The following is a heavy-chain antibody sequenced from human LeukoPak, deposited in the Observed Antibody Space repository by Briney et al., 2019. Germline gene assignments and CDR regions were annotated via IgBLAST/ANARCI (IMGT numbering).Heavy chain of an antibody. D-gene: IGHD5-12*01. Sequence: PSETLSLTCAVSGYSISSGYYWGWIRQPPGEGLEWIGSIYHSGSTYYNPSLKSRVTISVDTSKNQFSLKLSSVTAADTAVYYCARADRVATTNHYYYYGMDVWGKGTTVTVSS. CDR1: GYSISSGYY. CDR2: IYHSGST. CDR3: ARADRVATTNHYYYYGMDV. V-gene: IGHV4-38-2*01. J-gene: IGHJ6*04.